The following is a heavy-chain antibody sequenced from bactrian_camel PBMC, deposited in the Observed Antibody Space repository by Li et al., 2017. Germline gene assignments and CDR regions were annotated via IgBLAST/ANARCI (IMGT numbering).Heavy chain of an antibody. CDR2: IDLDGTT. V-gene: IGHV3S53*01. CDR1: AYTYSSSLASV. J-gene: IGHJ4*01. CDR3: AADPSRELWVGYPPYKY. D-gene: IGHD5*01. Sequence: HVQLVESGGGSVQAGGSLRLTCATNAYTYSSSLASVMGWFRQAPGKEREGVASIDLDGTTTYADSVKGRFTISKDNAKNTLYLQMNSLKPEDTAVYYCAADPSRELWVGYPPYKYWGQGTQVTVS.